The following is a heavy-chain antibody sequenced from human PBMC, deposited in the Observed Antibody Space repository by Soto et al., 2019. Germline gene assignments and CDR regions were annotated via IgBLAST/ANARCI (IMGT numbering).Heavy chain of an antibody. CDR1: EFTFDDYA. V-gene: IGHV3-9*01. Sequence: GGSLRLSCAASEFTFDDYAMHWVRQAPGKGLEWVSGISWNSGSIGYADSVKGRFTISRDNAKNSLYLQMNSLRAEDTALYYCAKDITPNLFWSGYGDAFDIWGQGTMVTVSS. D-gene: IGHD3-3*01. CDR2: ISWNSGSI. J-gene: IGHJ3*02. CDR3: AKDITPNLFWSGYGDAFDI.